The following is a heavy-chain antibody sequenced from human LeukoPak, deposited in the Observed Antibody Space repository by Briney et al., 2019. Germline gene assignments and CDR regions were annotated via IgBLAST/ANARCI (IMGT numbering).Heavy chain of an antibody. V-gene: IGHV1-24*01. D-gene: IGHD3-22*01. CDR1: GYTLTELS. J-gene: IGHJ4*02. Sequence: GASVKVSGKVSGYTLTELSIHWVRQAPGKGLEWRGGFDPEDGETIYAQKFQGRVTMTEDTSTDTAYMELSSLRSEDTAVYYCATAYYDSSGYYSYFDYWGQGTLVTVSS. CDR3: ATAYYDSSGYYSYFDY. CDR2: FDPEDGET.